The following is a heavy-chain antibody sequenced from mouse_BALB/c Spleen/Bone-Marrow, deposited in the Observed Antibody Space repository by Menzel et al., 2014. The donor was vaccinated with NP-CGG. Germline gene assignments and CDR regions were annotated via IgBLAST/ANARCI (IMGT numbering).Heavy chain of an antibody. CDR2: IDPANGNT. J-gene: IGHJ2*01. Sequence: EVQLQQSGAELVKPGASVKLSCTASGFNIKDTYMHWVKQRPEQGLEWIGRIDPANGNTKYDPKFQGKATITADTSSNTAYLQLSNLTSEDTAVYYCANYYYGYYFDSWGQGTTLTVSS. D-gene: IGHD1-1*01. V-gene: IGHV14-3*02. CDR1: GFNIKDTY. CDR3: ANYYYGYYFDS.